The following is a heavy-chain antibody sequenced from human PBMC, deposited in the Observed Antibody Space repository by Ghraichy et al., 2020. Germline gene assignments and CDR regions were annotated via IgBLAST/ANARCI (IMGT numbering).Heavy chain of an antibody. V-gene: IGHV3-7*03. CDR1: GFTFSSYW. J-gene: IGHJ4*02. CDR3: AQGGGRWVNF. D-gene: IGHD3-16*01. CDR2: IKVDGTEK. Sequence: GGSLRLSCAASGFTFSSYWMSWVRQAPGKGLEWVAKIKVDGTEKYYVDSVRGRFTISRDNAKNSLDLQMNRLRAEDTALYYCAQGGGRWVNFWGQGTLVTVSS.